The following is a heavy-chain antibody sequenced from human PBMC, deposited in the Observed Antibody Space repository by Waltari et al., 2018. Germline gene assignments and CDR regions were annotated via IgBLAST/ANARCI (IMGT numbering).Heavy chain of an antibody. Sequence: QVQLVQSGAEVKKPGASVKVSCKVSGYTITELSMHWVRQAPGKGLEWMGGFDPEDSETIYAQKCQGRVTVTEYTSTDAAYMELSSLRSEDTSVYSCATDISYDSSGYYGYWGQGTLVTVSS. V-gene: IGHV1-24*01. D-gene: IGHD3-22*01. CDR1: GYTITELS. J-gene: IGHJ4*02. CDR3: ATDISYDSSGYYGY. CDR2: FDPEDSET.